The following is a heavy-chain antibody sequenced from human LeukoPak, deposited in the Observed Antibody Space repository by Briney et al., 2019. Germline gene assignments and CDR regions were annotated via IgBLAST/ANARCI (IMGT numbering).Heavy chain of an antibody. V-gene: IGHV1-18*04. J-gene: IGHJ4*02. Sequence: ASVKVSCKASGYTFTGYYMHWVRQAPGQGLEWMGWISPYNGNTNYAQKLQGRATMTTDTSTSTAYMELRSLRSDVTAVYYCARHFYGSGTYYHFDYWGQGTLVTVSS. D-gene: IGHD3-10*01. CDR3: ARHFYGSGTYYHFDY. CDR2: ISPYNGNT. CDR1: GYTFTGYY.